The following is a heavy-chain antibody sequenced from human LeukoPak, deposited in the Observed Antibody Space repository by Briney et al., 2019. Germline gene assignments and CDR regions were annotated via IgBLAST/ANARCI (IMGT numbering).Heavy chain of an antibody. CDR3: ARGYYGSGSYLRREFDY. V-gene: IGHV1-18*01. Sequence: GASVKVSCKASGYTFTIYGISWVRQAPGQGLEWMGWINPYNGNTNYARKLQGRVTMTTDTSTSTAYMELRSLRSDDTAVYYCARGYYGSGSYLRREFDYWGQGTLVTVPS. CDR2: INPYNGNT. J-gene: IGHJ4*02. CDR1: GYTFTIYG. D-gene: IGHD3-10*01.